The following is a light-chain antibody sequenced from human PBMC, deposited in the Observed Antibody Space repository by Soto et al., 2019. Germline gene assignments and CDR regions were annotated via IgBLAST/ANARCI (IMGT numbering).Light chain of an antibody. J-gene: IGLJ1*01. CDR1: SSNIGNNA. CDR3: GTWDSSLSAYV. CDR2: DNN. V-gene: IGLV1-51*01. Sequence: QSVLTQPPSVSEAPRQRVTISCSGSSSNIGNNAVNWYQQVPGTAPKLLIYDNNKRPSGIPDRFSGSKSGTSATLGITGLQTGDEADYYCGTWDSSLSAYVFGTGTKLTVL.